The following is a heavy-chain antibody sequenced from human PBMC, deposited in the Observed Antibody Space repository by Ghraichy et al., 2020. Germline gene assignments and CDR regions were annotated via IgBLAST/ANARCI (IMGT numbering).Heavy chain of an antibody. CDR1: GVSINSDY. V-gene: IGHV4-59*08. Sequence: SETLSLTCTVSGVSINSDYWSWIRQPPGKGLEWIGYKSYSGSTNHNPSLKSRVTISVDRNQFYLNLGSVTAADTAVYYCARNSGWYRHDLWGRGTLVTVSS. D-gene: IGHD6-19*01. CDR3: ARNSGWYRHDL. CDR2: KSYSGST. J-gene: IGHJ2*01.